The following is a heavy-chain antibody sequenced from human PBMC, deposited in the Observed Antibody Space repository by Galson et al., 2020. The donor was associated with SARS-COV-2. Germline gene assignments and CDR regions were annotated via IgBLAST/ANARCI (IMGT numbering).Heavy chain of an antibody. D-gene: IGHD3-22*01. CDR1: GGSISADNDY. Sequence: SQTLSLTCGVSGGSISADNDYWGWIRQPPGKGLEWIGSIYYRGNTYYNPSFKSRVTISVDTSRNQFFLRLSSVTAADTAVYYCTRSAYYFDSSGERYYYGIDVWGQGTTVTVSS. J-gene: IGHJ6*02. CDR2: IYYRGNT. CDR3: TRSAYYFDSSGERYYYGIDV. V-gene: IGHV4-39*01.